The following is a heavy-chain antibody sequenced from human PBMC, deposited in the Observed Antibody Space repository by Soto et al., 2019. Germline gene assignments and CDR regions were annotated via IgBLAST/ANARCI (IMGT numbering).Heavy chain of an antibody. CDR3: AKLRGPLSSWYYYYGMDV. CDR1: GFTFSSYA. J-gene: IGHJ6*02. V-gene: IGHV3-23*01. Sequence: EVQLLESGGGLVQPGGSLRLSCAASGFTFSSYAMSWVRQAPGKGLEWVSAISGSGGSTYYADSVKGRFTISRDNSKNTLYLQMNSLRAEDTAVYYCAKLRGPLSSWYYYYGMDVWGQGTTVTVSS. D-gene: IGHD6-13*01. CDR2: ISGSGGST.